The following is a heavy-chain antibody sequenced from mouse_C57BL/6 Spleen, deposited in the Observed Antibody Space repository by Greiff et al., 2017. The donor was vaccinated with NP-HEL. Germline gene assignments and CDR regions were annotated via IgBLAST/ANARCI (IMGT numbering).Heavy chain of an antibody. CDR3: AGGGTDGY. D-gene: IGHD4-1*01. V-gene: IGHV3-6*01. J-gene: IGHJ2*01. Sequence: VQLQQSGPGLVKPSQSLSLTCSVTGYSITSGYYWNWIRQFPGNKLEWMGYISYDGSNNYNPSLKNRISITRDTSKNQFFLKLNSVTTEDTATYYCAGGGTDGYWGQGTTLTVSS. CDR2: ISYDGSN. CDR1: GYSITSGYY.